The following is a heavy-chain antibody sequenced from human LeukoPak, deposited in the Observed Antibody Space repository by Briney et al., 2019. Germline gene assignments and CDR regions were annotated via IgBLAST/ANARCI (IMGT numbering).Heavy chain of an antibody. D-gene: IGHD3-22*01. Sequence: SETLSLTCAVSGGSISTYFWSWIRQPTGKGLEWIGEINHSGSTNYDPSLKSRVTISVDTSKNQFSLKLSSVTAADTAVYYCAIQYYYDSSGQLAFDIWGQGTMVTVSS. V-gene: IGHV4-34*01. J-gene: IGHJ3*02. CDR1: GGSISTYF. CDR3: AIQYYYDSSGQLAFDI. CDR2: INHSGST.